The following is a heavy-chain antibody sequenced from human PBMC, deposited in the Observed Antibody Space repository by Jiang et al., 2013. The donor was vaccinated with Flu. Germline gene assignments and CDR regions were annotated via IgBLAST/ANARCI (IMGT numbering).Heavy chain of an antibody. J-gene: IGHJ3*02. V-gene: IGHV4-34*01. D-gene: IGHD1-26*01. CDR3: ASGNIVGALPTADAFDI. CDR1: GGSFSGYY. Sequence: LLKPSETLSLTCAVYGGSFSGYYWSWIRQPPGKGLEWIGEINHSGSTNYNPSLKSRVTISVDTSKNQFSLKLSSVTAADTAVYYCASGNIVGALPTADAFDIWGQGTMVTVSS. CDR2: INHSGST.